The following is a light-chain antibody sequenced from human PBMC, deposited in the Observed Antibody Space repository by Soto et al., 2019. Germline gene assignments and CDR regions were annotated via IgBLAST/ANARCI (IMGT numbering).Light chain of an antibody. Sequence: QSALTQPASVSGSPGQSITISCTGTSSDVGSYNLVSWYQQHPGKAPKLMIYEGSKRPSGVSNRFSGSKSGNTASLTISGLQAEDEADYYCFSYAGSSPGVFGGGTTLTVL. CDR2: EGS. CDR1: SSDVGSYNL. CDR3: FSYAGSSPGV. V-gene: IGLV2-23*01. J-gene: IGLJ2*01.